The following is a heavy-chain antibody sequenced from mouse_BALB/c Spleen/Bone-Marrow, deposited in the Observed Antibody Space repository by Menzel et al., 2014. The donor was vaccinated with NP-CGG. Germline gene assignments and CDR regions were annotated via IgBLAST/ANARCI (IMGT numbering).Heavy chain of an antibody. V-gene: IGHV7-3*02. CDR2: IRNKSNGYTT. CDR1: RFTFTDYY. Sequence: EVHLVESGGGLVQPRGSLRLSCATSRFTFTDYYMSWVRQPPGKALEWLGSIRNKSNGYTTEYSASVKGRFTISRDNSQSILYLQMNTLRAEDSATYYCARDYYGNIYAMDYWGQGTSVTVSS. J-gene: IGHJ4*01. D-gene: IGHD1-1*01. CDR3: ARDYYGNIYAMDY.